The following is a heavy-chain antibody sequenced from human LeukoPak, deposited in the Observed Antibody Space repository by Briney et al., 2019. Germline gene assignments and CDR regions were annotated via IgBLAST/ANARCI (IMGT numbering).Heavy chain of an antibody. D-gene: IGHD3-16*01. V-gene: IGHV3-66*01. CDR1: GFTVINTY. J-gene: IGHJ4*02. CDR3: ARAVLSGGFDR. Sequence: GGSLRLSCAASGFTVINTYITWVRQAPGKGLEWVSNIYTGGATYYTESVKGRFTVSRDSSKNTLFLQMNSLREEDTAVYYCARAVLSGGFDRWGQGALVTVSS. CDR2: IYTGGAT.